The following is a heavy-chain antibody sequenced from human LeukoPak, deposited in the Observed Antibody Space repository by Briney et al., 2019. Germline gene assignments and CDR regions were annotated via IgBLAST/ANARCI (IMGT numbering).Heavy chain of an antibody. CDR2: IYHSGST. V-gene: IGHV4-30-2*01. CDR1: GGSISSGGYS. D-gene: IGHD6-13*01. Sequence: SQTLSLTCAVSGGSISSGGYSWSWIRQPPGKGLEWIGYIYHSGSTYYNPSLKSRVTISVDTSKNQFSLKLSSVTAADTAVYYCARAAGYSSSWFPYNWFDPWGQGTLVTVSS. J-gene: IGHJ5*02. CDR3: ARAAGYSSSWFPYNWFDP.